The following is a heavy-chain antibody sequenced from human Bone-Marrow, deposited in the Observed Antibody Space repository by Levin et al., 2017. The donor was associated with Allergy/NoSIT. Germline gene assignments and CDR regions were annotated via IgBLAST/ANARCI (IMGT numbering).Heavy chain of an antibody. CDR1: EIDLGDYY. CDR2: ISHTGTTT. D-gene: IGHD2-8*01. CDR3: ARDRYCRNGICYAPNTYYHGMDI. J-gene: IGHJ6*02. V-gene: IGHV3-11*01. Sequence: PGGSLRLSCLASEIDLGDYYVAWLRQAPGKGLEWVSYISHTGTTTYYADSVRGRFTISRDNARNSVSLQMNSLRVEDTAVYYCARDRYCRNGICYAPNTYYHGMDIWGQGATVTVSS.